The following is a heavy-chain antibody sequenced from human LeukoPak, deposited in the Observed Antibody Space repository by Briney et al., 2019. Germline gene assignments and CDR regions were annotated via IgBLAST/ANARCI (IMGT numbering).Heavy chain of an antibody. V-gene: IGHV3-7*05. D-gene: IGHD2/OR15-2a*01. CDR1: GFTFSNSW. CDR2: IKQDGSEK. J-gene: IGHJ4*02. Sequence: PGGSLRLSCAASGFTFSNSWMSWIRQAPGQGLEWVANIKQDGSEKYYVDSVKGRFTISRDNARNSLYLQMNSLRAEDTAAYYCARDFHWGQGTLVTVSS. CDR3: ARDFH.